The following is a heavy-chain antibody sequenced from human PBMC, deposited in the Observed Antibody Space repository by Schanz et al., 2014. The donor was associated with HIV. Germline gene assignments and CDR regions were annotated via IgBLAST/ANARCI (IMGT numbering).Heavy chain of an antibody. CDR2: ISYDGNNE. CDR1: GFTFSSYA. CDR3: ANEEVPNDY. V-gene: IGHV3-30-3*02. Sequence: QVQLVESGGGVVQPGRSLRLSCAASGFTFSSYAMHWVRQAPGKGLEWVAFISYDGNNEYYAASVKGRFTISRDNSKNTVYLQMNTLRAEDTAVYYCANEEVPNDYWGQGTLVTVSS. J-gene: IGHJ4*02.